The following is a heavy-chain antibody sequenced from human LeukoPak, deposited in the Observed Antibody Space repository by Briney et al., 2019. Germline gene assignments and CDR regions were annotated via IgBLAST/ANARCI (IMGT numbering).Heavy chain of an antibody. Sequence: SVKVSCKATGGTFSRYAISWVRQAPGQGLEWMGRIIPILGIANYAQRFQGIVRITADKSTSTAYMELSSLRSEDTAVYYCARGDGSSWHERNWFDPWGQGTLVTVSS. CDR1: GGTFSRYA. CDR2: IIPILGIA. D-gene: IGHD6-13*01. CDR3: ARGDGSSWHERNWFDP. J-gene: IGHJ5*02. V-gene: IGHV1-69*04.